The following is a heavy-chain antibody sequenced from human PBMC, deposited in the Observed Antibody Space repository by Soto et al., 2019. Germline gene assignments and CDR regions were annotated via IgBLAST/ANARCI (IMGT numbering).Heavy chain of an antibody. CDR2: INQEGSEK. CDR3: ARDMVAAPPGSYFDH. V-gene: IGHV3-7*03. Sequence: GSLRLSCTASGFTFSSYWMSWVRQAPGKGLEWVANINQEGSEKYYVDSVKGRFTISRDNAKNSLYLQMNTLRVEDTAVYYCARDMVAAPPGSYFDHWGQGTLVTVSS. CDR1: GFTFSSYW. J-gene: IGHJ4*02. D-gene: IGHD2-15*01.